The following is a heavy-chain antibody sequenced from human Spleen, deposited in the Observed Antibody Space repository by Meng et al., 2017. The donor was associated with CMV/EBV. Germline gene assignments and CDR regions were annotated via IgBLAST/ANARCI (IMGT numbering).Heavy chain of an antibody. CDR3: ARDAEEGYCSSSKCSPSYFHH. J-gene: IGHJ1*01. D-gene: IGHD2-2*01. CDR1: SYY. CDR2: VYYSGST. Sequence: SYYWGWIRQPPGKGLEWIGSVYYSGSTYYNPSLKSRILISRDTSKNRFSLKLTSVTAADTAVYYCARDAEEGYCSSSKCSPSYFHHWGPGILVTVSS. V-gene: IGHV4-39*07.